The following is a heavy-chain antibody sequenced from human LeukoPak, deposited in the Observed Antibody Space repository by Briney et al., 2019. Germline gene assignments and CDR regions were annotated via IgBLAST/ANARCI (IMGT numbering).Heavy chain of an antibody. CDR2: VWYDGRNK. CDR3: ARDYYDSSGDAFDI. D-gene: IGHD3-22*01. V-gene: IGHV3-33*01. CDR1: GFTFNSYG. Sequence: GGSLRLSCAASGFTFNSYGMHWVRQAPGKGLEWVAVVWYDGRNKYYADSVKGRFTISRDNSKNTLYLQMNSLRAEDTAVYYCARDYYDSSGDAFDIWGQGTMVTVSS. J-gene: IGHJ3*02.